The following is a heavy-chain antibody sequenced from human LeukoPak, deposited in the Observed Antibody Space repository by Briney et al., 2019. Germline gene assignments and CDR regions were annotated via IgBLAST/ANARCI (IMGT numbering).Heavy chain of an antibody. Sequence: ASVKVSCKASGYTFTSKAMNWVRRAPGQGLEWMGWINTITGNPTYAQGFTGRFVFSLDTSVSTAYLQIGSLKAEDTALYYCVRARHSDYDYFDYWGQGSLVTVSS. CDR2: INTITGNP. D-gene: IGHD4-11*01. J-gene: IGHJ4*02. CDR1: GYTFTSKA. CDR3: VRARHSDYDYFDY. V-gene: IGHV7-4-1*01.